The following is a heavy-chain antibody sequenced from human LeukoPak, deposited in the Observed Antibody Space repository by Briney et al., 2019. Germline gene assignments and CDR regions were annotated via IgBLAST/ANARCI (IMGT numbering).Heavy chain of an antibody. CDR2: ISAYNGNT. Sequence: ASVKVSFKASGYTFTIYGISWVRQAPGQGREWMGWISAYNGNTNYAQKLQGRVTITTDTSTSPAYMELRSLRSDDTAVYYCARVLSGWWRQTENWFDLWGQGTLVTVSS. CDR1: GYTFTIYG. D-gene: IGHD2-21*02. V-gene: IGHV1-18*04. CDR3: ARVLSGWWRQTENWFDL. J-gene: IGHJ5*02.